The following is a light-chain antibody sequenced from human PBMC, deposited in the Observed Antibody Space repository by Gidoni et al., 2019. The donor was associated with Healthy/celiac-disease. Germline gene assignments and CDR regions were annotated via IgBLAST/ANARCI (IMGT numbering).Light chain of an antibody. CDR2: DDS. Sequence: SYVLTKPHSVSVAPGKTARITCGGNNIGSKSVHWYQQNPGQAPVLFVYDDSDRPSGIPERFSCSNSGNTSTLTSSRVEAGDEADYYCQVWDSSIDHYDFGTGTKVTVL. V-gene: IGLV3-21*03. CDR3: QVWDSSIDHYD. J-gene: IGLJ1*01. CDR1: NIGSKS.